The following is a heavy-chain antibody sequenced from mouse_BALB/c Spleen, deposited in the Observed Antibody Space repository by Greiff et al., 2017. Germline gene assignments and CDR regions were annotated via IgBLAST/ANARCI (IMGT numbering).Heavy chain of an antibody. V-gene: IGHV5-12-1*01. Sequence: EVQVVESGGGLVKPGGSLKLSCAASGFAFSSYDMSWVRQTPEKRLEWVAYISSGGGSTYYPDTVKGRFTISRDNAKNTLYLQMSSLKSEDTAMYYCARRSSHYAMDYWGQGTSVTVSS. CDR2: ISSGGGST. D-gene: IGHD1-1*01. CDR1: GFAFSSYD. CDR3: ARRSSHYAMDY. J-gene: IGHJ4*01.